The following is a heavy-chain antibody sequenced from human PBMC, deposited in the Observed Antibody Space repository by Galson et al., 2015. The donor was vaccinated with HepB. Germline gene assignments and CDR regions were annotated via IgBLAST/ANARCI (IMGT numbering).Heavy chain of an antibody. V-gene: IGHV3-23*01. Sequence: SLRLSCAGSGFIFHHHAMAWIRQAPGKGLEWVSGINGRGSTRSYSDAVKGRFSISRDNSKDTVSLRMNNLRAEDTAVYYCVKEGSWFGGDWFDPWGQGALVTVS. J-gene: IGHJ5*02. CDR2: INGRGSTR. D-gene: IGHD3-16*01. CDR1: GFIFHHHA. CDR3: VKEGSWFGGDWFDP.